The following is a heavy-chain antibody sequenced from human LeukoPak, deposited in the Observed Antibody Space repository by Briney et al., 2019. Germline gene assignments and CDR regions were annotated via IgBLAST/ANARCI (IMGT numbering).Heavy chain of an antibody. Sequence: GGSLRLSCAASGFTFSSYAMHWVRQAPGKGLEWVAVISYDGSNKYYADSVKGRFTISRDNSKNTLYLQMNSLRAEDTVVYYCARDYDILTGYPNYYYGMDVWGQGTTVTVSS. D-gene: IGHD3-9*01. J-gene: IGHJ6*02. CDR2: ISYDGSNK. CDR1: GFTFSSYA. V-gene: IGHV3-30*04. CDR3: ARDYDILTGYPNYYYGMDV.